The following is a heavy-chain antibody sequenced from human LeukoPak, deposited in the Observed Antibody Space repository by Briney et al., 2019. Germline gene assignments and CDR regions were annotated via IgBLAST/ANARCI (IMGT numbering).Heavy chain of an antibody. Sequence: PSETLSLTCTVSGGSISSSSYYWGWIRQPPGKGLEWIGSIYYSGSTYYNPSLKSRVTISVDTSKNQFSLKLSSVTAADTAVYYCARAIRNYYDSSGYFDYWGQGTLVTVSS. CDR1: GGSISSSSYY. CDR2: IYYSGST. V-gene: IGHV4-39*07. J-gene: IGHJ4*02. CDR3: ARAIRNYYDSSGYFDY. D-gene: IGHD3-22*01.